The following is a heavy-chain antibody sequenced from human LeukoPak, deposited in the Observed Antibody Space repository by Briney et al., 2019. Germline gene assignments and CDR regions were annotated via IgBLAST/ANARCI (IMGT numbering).Heavy chain of an antibody. Sequence: ASVTVSCTASGYTFTGYYLHWVRQAPGQGLEWMGWIYPKIGGTSYAQKFQGRVTMTRDTSISTAYMELIGLRSDDTAVYYCAGPWDQVGFDPWGQGTLVPVSS. CDR2: IYPKIGGT. D-gene: IGHD1-26*01. CDR3: AGPWDQVGFDP. CDR1: GYTFTGYY. J-gene: IGHJ5*02. V-gene: IGHV1-2*02.